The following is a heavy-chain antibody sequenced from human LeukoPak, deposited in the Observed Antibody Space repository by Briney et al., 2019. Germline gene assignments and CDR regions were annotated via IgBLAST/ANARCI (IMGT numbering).Heavy chain of an antibody. V-gene: IGHV4-59*01. CDR1: GGSISSYY. CDR2: IYYSGST. Sequence: SETLSLTCTVSGGSISSYYWSWIRQPPGKGLEWIGYIYYSGSTNYNPSLKSRVTISVDTSKNQFSLKLSSVTAADTAVYYCARRGDGYNNYDYWGQGTLVTVSS. D-gene: IGHD5-24*01. CDR3: ARRGDGYNNYDY. J-gene: IGHJ4*02.